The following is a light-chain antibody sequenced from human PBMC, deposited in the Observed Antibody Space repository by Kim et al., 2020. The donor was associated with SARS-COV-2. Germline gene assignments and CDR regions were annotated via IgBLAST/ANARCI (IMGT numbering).Light chain of an antibody. CDR2: GAS. J-gene: IGKJ2*03. V-gene: IGKV1-39*01. CDR1: QSVSIN. CDR3: QQTFSTQYS. Sequence: LEVTQFSIGLSASVGDRVTITCRATQSVSINLNWYQQRPGKAPRLLIYGASTLQSGVPSRFSGSGSGTGFTLTISSLQPEDFAIYYCQQTFSTQYSFGQGTKLEI.